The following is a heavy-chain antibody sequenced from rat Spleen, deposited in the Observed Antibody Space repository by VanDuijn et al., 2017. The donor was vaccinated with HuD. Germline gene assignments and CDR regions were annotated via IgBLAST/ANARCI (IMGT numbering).Heavy chain of an antibody. Sequence: EVQLVESGGGLVQPGRSLKLSCAASGFILNNYGMAWVRQAPTKGLEWVATISYGDSSGHSSTYYRDSVKGRFTISRDNTKSTLSLQMDSLRSEDTATYYCAREDYSDWYFDFWGPGTMVTVSS. CDR3: AREDYSDWYFDF. CDR2: ISYGDSSGHSST. CDR1: GFILNNYG. J-gene: IGHJ1*01. D-gene: IGHD1-1*01. V-gene: IGHV5-29*01.